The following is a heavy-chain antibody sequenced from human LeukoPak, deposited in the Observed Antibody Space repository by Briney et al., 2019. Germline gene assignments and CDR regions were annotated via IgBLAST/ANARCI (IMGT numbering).Heavy chain of an antibody. J-gene: IGHJ5*02. CDR2: IYYSGST. CDR3: ARDLTGQWLAWFDP. D-gene: IGHD6-19*01. Sequence: SETLSLTCTVSGGSISSYYWSWIRQPPGKGLEWIGSIYYSGSTYYNPSLKSRVTISVDTSKNQFSLKLSSVTAADTAVYYCARDLTGQWLAWFDPWGQGTLVTVSS. CDR1: GGSISSYY. V-gene: IGHV4-39*07.